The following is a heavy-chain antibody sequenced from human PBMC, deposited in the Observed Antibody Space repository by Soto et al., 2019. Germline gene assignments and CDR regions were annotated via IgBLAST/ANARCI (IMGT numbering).Heavy chain of an antibody. D-gene: IGHD5-18*01. CDR1: GGTFSSYA. CDR3: ARDPDGYSYGSNWFDT. CDR2: IIPIFGTA. V-gene: IGHV1-69*13. Sequence: RASVKVSCKASGGTFSSYAISWVRQAPGQGLEWMGGIIPIFGTANYAQKFQGRVTITADESTSTAYMELSSLGSEDTAVYYCARDPDGYSYGSNWFDTCGQGTLVTVCS. J-gene: IGHJ5*02.